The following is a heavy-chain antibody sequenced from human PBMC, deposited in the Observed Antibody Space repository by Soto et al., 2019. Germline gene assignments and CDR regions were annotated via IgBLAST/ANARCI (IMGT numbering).Heavy chain of an antibody. D-gene: IGHD2-15*01. CDR2: ISAGGDST. Sequence: EVQLLESGGGLGQPGGSLRLSCAASGFTFSNYAMTWARQAPGKGLEWVAAISAGGDSTYYADSEKGRFTVSRDNSKNTLYLQMTSLRAEDTAIYYCAKDHLVGVANYWGQGTLVTVSS. V-gene: IGHV3-23*01. CDR1: GFTFSNYA. CDR3: AKDHLVGVANY. J-gene: IGHJ4*02.